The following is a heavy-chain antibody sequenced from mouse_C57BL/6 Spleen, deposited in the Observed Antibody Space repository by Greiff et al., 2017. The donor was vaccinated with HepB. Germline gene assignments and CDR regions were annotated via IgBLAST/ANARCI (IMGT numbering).Heavy chain of an antibody. J-gene: IGHJ2*01. CDR2: IDPSDSYT. CDR3: ARDYYGSSRFDY. V-gene: IGHV1-69*01. Sequence: QVQLQQPGAELVMPGALVKLSCKASGYTFTSYWMHWVKQRPGQGLEWIGEIDPSDSYTNYNQKFKGKSTLTVDKSSSTAYMQLSSLTSEDSAVYYCARDYYGSSRFDYWGQGTTLTVSS. D-gene: IGHD1-1*01. CDR1: GYTFTSYW.